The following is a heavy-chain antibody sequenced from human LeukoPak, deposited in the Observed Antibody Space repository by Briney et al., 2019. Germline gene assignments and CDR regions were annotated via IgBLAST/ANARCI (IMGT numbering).Heavy chain of an antibody. CDR2: ISGSGVNT. CDR1: GFTFDNYA. J-gene: IGHJ6*02. CDR3: ARDTSFNYGAHAMDV. D-gene: IGHD4/OR15-4a*01. Sequence: GRSLRLSRAASGFTFDNYAMNWVRQAPGKGLEWGLGISGSGVNTYYADSVKGRFTISRDNSKNTLYLQLNSLRGEDTAIYYCARDTSFNYGAHAMDVWGQGTTITVSS. V-gene: IGHV3-23*01.